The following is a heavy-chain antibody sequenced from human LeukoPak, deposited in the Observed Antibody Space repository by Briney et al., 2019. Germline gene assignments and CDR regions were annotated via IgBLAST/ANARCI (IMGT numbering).Heavy chain of an antibody. CDR1: GGSISSYY. Sequence: SETLSLTCTVSGGSISSYYWSWIRQPAGKGLEWIGRTYTSGSTNYNPSLKSRVTMSVDTSKNQFSLKLSSVTAADTAVYYCARACSNYDILTGYYTPSDAFDIWGQGTMVTVSS. D-gene: IGHD3-9*01. CDR2: TYTSGST. V-gene: IGHV4-4*07. CDR3: ARACSNYDILTGYYTPSDAFDI. J-gene: IGHJ3*02.